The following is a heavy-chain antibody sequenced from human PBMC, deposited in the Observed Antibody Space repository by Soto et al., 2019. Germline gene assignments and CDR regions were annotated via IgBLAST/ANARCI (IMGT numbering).Heavy chain of an antibody. CDR3: VRVHCSDRTCLHGLGV. CDR1: GRDVCKISAA. CDR2: TYYRSKWFL. Sequence: TLSPTGPISGRDVCKISAAGDSFQKNPAKVFEWLGRTYYRSKWFLDYAAFVESRMTINVDTSRNQFSLPLNSVSPDDTAVYYCVRVHCSDRTCLHGLGVWGQGTTGTVSS. V-gene: IGHV6-1*01. D-gene: IGHD2-15*01. J-gene: IGHJ6*02.